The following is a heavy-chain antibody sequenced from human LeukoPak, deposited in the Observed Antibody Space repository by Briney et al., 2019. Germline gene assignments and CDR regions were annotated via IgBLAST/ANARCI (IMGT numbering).Heavy chain of an antibody. J-gene: IGHJ4*02. CDR3: AKEGDFWSGYSDY. Sequence: PGGSLRLSCAASGFTFSSYAMTWVRQSPGKGLEWVSGISGSGGSSYYADSVKGRFTISRDNFKNTLYLQMNSLRADDTAVYYCAKEGDFWSGYSDYWGQGTLVTVSS. CDR1: GFTFSSYA. D-gene: IGHD3-3*01. V-gene: IGHV3-23*01. CDR2: ISGSGGSS.